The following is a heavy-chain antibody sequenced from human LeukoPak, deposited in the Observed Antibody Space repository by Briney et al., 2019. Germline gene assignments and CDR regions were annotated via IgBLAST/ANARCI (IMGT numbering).Heavy chain of an antibody. CDR3: ARAAYAASAFDI. CDR2: IYHSGST. J-gene: IGHJ3*02. V-gene: IGHV4-59*12. Sequence: SETLSLTCTVSGGSISSYYWSWIRQPPGKGLEWIGYIYHSGSTYYNPSLKSRVTISVDRSKDQFSLKLSSVTAADTAVYYCARAAYAASAFDIWGQGTMVTVSS. CDR1: GGSISSYY. D-gene: IGHD4-17*01.